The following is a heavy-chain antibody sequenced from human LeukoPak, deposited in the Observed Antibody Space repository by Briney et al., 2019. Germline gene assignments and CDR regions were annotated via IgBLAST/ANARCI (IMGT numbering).Heavy chain of an antibody. Sequence: ASVKVSCKAPGYTFTSYDINWVRQATGQGLEWMGWMNPNSGNTGYAQKFQGRVTMTRNTSISTAYMELSSLRSEDTAVYYCARVGSSSWYVPDAFDIWGQGTMVTVSS. J-gene: IGHJ3*02. CDR3: ARVGSSSWYVPDAFDI. CDR1: GYTFTSYD. CDR2: MNPNSGNT. D-gene: IGHD6-13*01. V-gene: IGHV1-8*01.